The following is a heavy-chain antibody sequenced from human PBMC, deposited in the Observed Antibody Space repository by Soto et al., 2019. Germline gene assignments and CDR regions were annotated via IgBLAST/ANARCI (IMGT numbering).Heavy chain of an antibody. Sequence: GGSLRLSCAASGFTFSSYGMHWVRQAPGKGLEWVAVISYDGSNKYYADSVKGRFTISRDNSKNTLYLQMNSLRAEDTAVYYCAKIESRFFYDSTGYYPFDYWGQGTLVTVSS. J-gene: IGHJ4*02. D-gene: IGHD3-22*01. CDR2: ISYDGSNK. V-gene: IGHV3-30*18. CDR1: GFTFSSYG. CDR3: AKIESRFFYDSTGYYPFDY.